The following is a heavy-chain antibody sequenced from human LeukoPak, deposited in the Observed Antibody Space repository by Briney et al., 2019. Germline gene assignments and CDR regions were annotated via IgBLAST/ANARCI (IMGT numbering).Heavy chain of an antibody. CDR2: IDSDGSTR. Sequence: GGSLRLSCAASGFTLRNYWIHWVRQAPGKGLVWVSRIDSDGSTRNYADSVKGRFTISRDNAKNTMYLQMNSLSVEDTAVYYCARDLRDYDYWGQGTLVTVSS. CDR1: GFTLRNYW. CDR3: ARDLRDYDY. J-gene: IGHJ4*02. V-gene: IGHV3-74*01. D-gene: IGHD5-12*01.